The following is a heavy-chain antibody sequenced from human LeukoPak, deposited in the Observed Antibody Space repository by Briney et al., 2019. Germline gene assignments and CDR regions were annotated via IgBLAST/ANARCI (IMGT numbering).Heavy chain of an antibody. CDR3: ARGALRITRTNWFDP. D-gene: IGHD4-17*01. J-gene: IGHJ5*02. V-gene: IGHV4-39*01. CDR2: IYYSGST. CDR1: GGSISSSSYY. Sequence: SETLSLTCTVPGGSISSSSYYWGWIRQPPGKGLEWIGSIYYSGSTYYNPSLKSQVTISVDTSKNQFSLKLSSVTAADTAVYYCARGALRITRTNWFDPWGQGTLVTVSS.